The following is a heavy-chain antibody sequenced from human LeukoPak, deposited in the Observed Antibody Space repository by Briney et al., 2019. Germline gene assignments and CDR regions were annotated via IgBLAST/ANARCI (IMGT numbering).Heavy chain of an antibody. CDR1: GFRFDDYA. CDR2: ITWNSGTI. V-gene: IGHV3-9*01. D-gene: IGHD3-10*01. J-gene: IGHJ4*02. CDR3: AKDMVVWFGEFAFDN. Sequence: GGSLRLSCAASGFRFDDYAMHWVRQAPGKGLEWGPGITWNSGTIDYADSVKGRVTISRDNAKNSLFLQMNSLRPEDTAFYYCAKDMVVWFGEFAFDNWGQGTLVTVSS.